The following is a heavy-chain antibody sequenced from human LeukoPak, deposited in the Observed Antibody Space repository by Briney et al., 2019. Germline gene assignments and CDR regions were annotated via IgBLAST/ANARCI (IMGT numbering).Heavy chain of an antibody. D-gene: IGHD6-19*01. CDR1: GGTFSSYA. V-gene: IGHV1-69*01. J-gene: IGHJ1*01. CDR3: ARASSFRIAVAGRPECFQH. CDR2: IIPIFGTA. Sequence: SVKVSCKASGGTFSSYAISWVRQAPGQGLEWMGGIIPIFGTANYAQKFQGRVTITADESTSTAYMELSSLRSEDTAVYYCARASSFRIAVAGRPECFQHWGQGTLVTVSS.